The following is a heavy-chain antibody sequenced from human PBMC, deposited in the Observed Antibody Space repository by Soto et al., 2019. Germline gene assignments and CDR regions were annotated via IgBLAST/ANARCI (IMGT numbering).Heavy chain of an antibody. CDR3: ARSGGTTFRYYYYYGMDV. Sequence: QSQTLSLTCAISGDSVSSNSAAWNWIRQSPSRGLEWLGRTYYRSKWYNDYAVSVKSRITINPDTSKNQFSLQLNSVTPEDTAVYYCARSGGTTFRYYYYYGMDVWGQGTTVTVSS. CDR1: GDSVSSNSAA. J-gene: IGHJ6*02. CDR2: TYYRSKWYN. V-gene: IGHV6-1*01. D-gene: IGHD1-26*01.